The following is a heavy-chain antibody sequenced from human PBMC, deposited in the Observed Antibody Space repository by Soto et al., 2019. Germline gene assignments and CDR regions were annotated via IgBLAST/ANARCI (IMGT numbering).Heavy chain of an antibody. CDR1: GGTFSSYA. Sequence: GXSVKVSCKASGGTFSSYAISWVRQAPGQGLEWMGGIIPIFGTANYAQKFQGRVTITADESTSTAYMELSSLRSEDTAVYYCARDIFHYYDSSGPQGWFDPWGQGTLVTVSS. D-gene: IGHD3-22*01. CDR2: IIPIFGTA. CDR3: ARDIFHYYDSSGPQGWFDP. J-gene: IGHJ5*02. V-gene: IGHV1-69*13.